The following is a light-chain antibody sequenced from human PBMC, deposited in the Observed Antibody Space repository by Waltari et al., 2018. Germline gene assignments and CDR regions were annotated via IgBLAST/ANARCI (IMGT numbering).Light chain of an antibody. CDR2: EVS. J-gene: IGLJ2*01. V-gene: IGLV2-18*01. CDR3: SLYTSSSVV. CDR1: SSDVVSSNR. Sequence: QSALTQPPSVSGSPGQSVTISCTGTSSDVVSSNRVSWYQQPPGTAPKLMIYEVSNRPSGVPDRFSGSKSGNTASLTISGLQAEDEADYYCSLYTSSSVVFGGGTKLTVL.